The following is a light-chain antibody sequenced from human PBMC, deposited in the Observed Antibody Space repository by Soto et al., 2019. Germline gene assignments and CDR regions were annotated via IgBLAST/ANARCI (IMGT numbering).Light chain of an antibody. CDR3: QSYDNGPPASV. Sequence: QSVLTQPPSVSGAPGQRVTISCTGSSSNIGAGHVVHWYQQVPGRAPNLLIYGTSNRPSGVPDRFSGSKSGASASLAITGLQGEDDGDYSCQSYDNGPPASVFGGGTNLTVL. CDR1: SSNIGAGHV. V-gene: IGLV1-40*01. CDR2: GTS. J-gene: IGLJ2*01.